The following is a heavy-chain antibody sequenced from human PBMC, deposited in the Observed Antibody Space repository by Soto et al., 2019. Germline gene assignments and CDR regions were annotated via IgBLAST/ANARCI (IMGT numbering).Heavy chain of an antibody. J-gene: IGHJ3*02. Sequence: EVQLVESGGGLVQPGGSLRLSCAASGFTFSSYWMSWVRQAPGKGLEWVANIKQDGSEKYYVDSVKGRFTISRDNAKNSLYLQMNSLRAEDTAVYFCAEGGEVGDAFDIWGQGTMVTVSS. V-gene: IGHV3-7*01. CDR2: IKQDGSEK. CDR3: AEGGEVGDAFDI. D-gene: IGHD3-10*01. CDR1: GFTFSSYW.